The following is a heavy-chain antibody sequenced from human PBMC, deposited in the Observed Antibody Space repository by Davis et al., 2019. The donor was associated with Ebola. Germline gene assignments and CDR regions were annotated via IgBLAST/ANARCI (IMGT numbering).Heavy chain of an antibody. D-gene: IGHD3-3*01. CDR2: ISSGSYNI. J-gene: IGHJ4*02. V-gene: IGHV3-11*04. Sequence: GESLKISCAASGFTFSDYYMSWIRQAPGKGLEWISYISSGSYNIYYADSVKGRFTISRDNAKNSLYLQMNDLRVEDTAVYYCARDVSLDDFWSGFYSYYFDSWGQGTLVTVSS. CDR1: GFTFSDYY. CDR3: ARDVSLDDFWSGFYSYYFDS.